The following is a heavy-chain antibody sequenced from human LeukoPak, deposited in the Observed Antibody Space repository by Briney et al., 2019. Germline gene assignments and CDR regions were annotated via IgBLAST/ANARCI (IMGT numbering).Heavy chain of an antibody. CDR1: GFTFSGYE. CDR2: ISSSGSII. V-gene: IGHV3-48*03. D-gene: IGHD3-22*01. J-gene: IGHJ4*02. CDR3: ARELPAYGGYDGTGYLDY. Sequence: PGGSLRLSCAASGFTFSGYEMNWVRQAPGKWLEWVSYISSSGSIIYYVDSVKGRFTISRDNAKSSLYLQMNSLRAEDTAVYYCARELPAYGGYDGTGYLDYWGQGTLVTVSS.